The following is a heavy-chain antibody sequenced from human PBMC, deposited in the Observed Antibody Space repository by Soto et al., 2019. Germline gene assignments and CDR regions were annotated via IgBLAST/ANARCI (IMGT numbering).Heavy chain of an antibody. CDR2: IYYSGST. CDR3: ARVSRDIVVVVAATPYYYYYMDV. D-gene: IGHD2-15*01. Sequence: SETLSLTCTVSGGSISSYYWSWIRQPPWKGLEWIGYIYYSGSTNYNPSLKSRVTISVDTSKNQFSLKLSSVTAADTAVYYCARVSRDIVVVVAATPYYYYYMDVWGKGTTVTVSS. CDR1: GGSISSYY. J-gene: IGHJ6*03. V-gene: IGHV4-59*01.